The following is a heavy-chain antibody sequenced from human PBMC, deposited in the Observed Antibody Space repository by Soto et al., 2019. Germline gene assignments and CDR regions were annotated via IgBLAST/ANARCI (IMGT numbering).Heavy chain of an antibody. CDR3: ARGSGYALFYY. Sequence: SETLSLTCTVSGGSINNNHYYWGWVRQPPGKGLECIGYIYYSGSTNYSPSLKSRVTISVDTSKTQFSLKLSSVTAADTAVYYCARGSGYALFYYWGQGTLVTVSS. J-gene: IGHJ4*02. D-gene: IGHD3-22*01. V-gene: IGHV4-61*05. CDR1: GGSINNNHYY. CDR2: IYYSGST.